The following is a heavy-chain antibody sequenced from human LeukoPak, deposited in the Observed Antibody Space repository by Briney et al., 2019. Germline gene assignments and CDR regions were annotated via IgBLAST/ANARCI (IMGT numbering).Heavy chain of an antibody. V-gene: IGHV1-46*01. J-gene: IGHJ6*03. CDR2: INPSGGST. CDR1: GYTFTSYY. CDR3: ARENSEYYYDSSGYPSYYYYYMDV. Sequence: ASVKVSCKASGYTFTSYYMHWVRQAPGQGLEWMGIINPSGGSTSYAQKFQGRVTITTDESTSTAYMELSSLRSEDTAVYYCARENSEYYYDSSGYPSYYYYYMDVWGKGTTVTVSS. D-gene: IGHD3-22*01.